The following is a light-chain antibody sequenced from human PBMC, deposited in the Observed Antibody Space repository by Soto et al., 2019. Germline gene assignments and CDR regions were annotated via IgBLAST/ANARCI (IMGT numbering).Light chain of an antibody. V-gene: IGKV3-15*01. J-gene: IGKJ1*01. CDR3: QQYNNWPPWT. CDR1: QSVSSN. CDR2: GAF. Sequence: EIVMTQCPATLSVSPGERATLSCRASQSVSSNLAWYQQKPGQAPRLLIYGAFTRATGIPARFSGSGSGTEFTLTISSLQSEDFAVYYCQQYNNWPPWTFGQGTKVEIK.